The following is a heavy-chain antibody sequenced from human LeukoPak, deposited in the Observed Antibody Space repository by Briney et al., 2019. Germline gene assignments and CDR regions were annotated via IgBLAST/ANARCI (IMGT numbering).Heavy chain of an antibody. CDR3: ARAFEEFRITMVRGVILGYFDY. D-gene: IGHD3-10*01. V-gene: IGHV4-38-2*02. CDR2: ISQSGYT. Sequence: SETLSLTCTVSGYSISSGYFWGWIRQPPGKGPEWVGSISQSGYTYYNPSLKSRVTISVDTSKNQFSLKLSSVTAADTAVYYCARAFEEFRITMVRGVILGYFDYWGQGTLVTVSS. CDR1: GYSISSGYF. J-gene: IGHJ4*02.